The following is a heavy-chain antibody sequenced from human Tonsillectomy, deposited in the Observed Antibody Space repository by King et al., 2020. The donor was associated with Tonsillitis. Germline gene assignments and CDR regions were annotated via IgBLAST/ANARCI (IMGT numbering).Heavy chain of an antibody. J-gene: IGHJ4*02. D-gene: IGHD2-15*01. CDR3: ARPGGYCSGGSCQSEAPIDY. CDR1: GYSFTHYW. Sequence: VQLVESGAEVKKAGESLKISCKGSGYSFTHYWIAWLRQMPGKGLEWMGMIYPGGSDTRYSPSFQGQVTMSADKSMRTAYLQWSGLKASDTAMYYCARPGGYCSGGSCQSEAPIDYWGQGTLVTVSS. V-gene: IGHV5-51*03. CDR2: IYPGGSDT.